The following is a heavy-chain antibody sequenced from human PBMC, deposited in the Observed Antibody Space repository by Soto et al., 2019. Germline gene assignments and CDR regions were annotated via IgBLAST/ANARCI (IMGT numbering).Heavy chain of an antibody. V-gene: IGHV1-2*04. CDR2: INPNSGGT. CDR3: ARSFVATAVFDY. D-gene: IGHD5-18*01. J-gene: IGHJ4*02. Sequence: ASVKVSCKASTYTFTGYYMRWVRQAPGQGLEWMGWINPNSGGTNYAQKFQGWVTMTRDTSISTAYMELSRLRSDDTAVYYCARSFVATAVFDYWGQGTLVTVSS. CDR1: TYTFTGYY.